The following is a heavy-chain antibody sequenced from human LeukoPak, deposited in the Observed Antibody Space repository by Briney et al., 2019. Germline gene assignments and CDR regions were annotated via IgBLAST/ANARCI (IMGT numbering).Heavy chain of an antibody. CDR2: INHSGST. J-gene: IGHJ6*03. Sequence: SETLSLTCAFYGGSFSAYYWSWIRQPPGKGLEWIGEINHSGSTNYNPSLKSRVTISVDTSKNQFSLKLSSVTAADTAVYYCARGRIAARRHYYYYMDVWGKGTTVTVSS. CDR3: ARGRIAARRHYYYYMDV. V-gene: IGHV4-34*01. D-gene: IGHD6-6*01. CDR1: GGSFSAYY.